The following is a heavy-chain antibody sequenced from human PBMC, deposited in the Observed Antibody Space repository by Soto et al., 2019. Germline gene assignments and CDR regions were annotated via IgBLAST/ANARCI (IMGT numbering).Heavy chain of an antibody. CDR3: AKDADKRPFDY. Sequence: QVQLVESGGGVVQPGRSLRLSCAASGFTFSSYGMHWVRQAPGKGLEWVAVISYDGSNKYYADSVKGRFTISRDNSKNTLYLQMNSLRAEDTAVYYCAKDADKRPFDYWGQGTLVTVSS. CDR2: ISYDGSNK. J-gene: IGHJ4*02. CDR1: GFTFSSYG. V-gene: IGHV3-30*18. D-gene: IGHD3-9*01.